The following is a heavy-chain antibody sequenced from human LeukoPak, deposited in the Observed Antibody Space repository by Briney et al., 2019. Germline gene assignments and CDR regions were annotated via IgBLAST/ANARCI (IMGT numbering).Heavy chain of an antibody. CDR2: IYYSGTT. Sequence: PSDTQSLTCTVSGGSITNFYGVWTRQSPGKGLVLIGYIYYSGTTHSCPYLKSRVRISVDTSKKQFSLKLSSVTAADTAVYYCARSPGGGFDIWGQGTMVTVSS. J-gene: IGHJ3*02. CDR1: GGSITNFY. V-gene: IGHV4-59*07. CDR3: ARSPGGGFDI. D-gene: IGHD2-15*01.